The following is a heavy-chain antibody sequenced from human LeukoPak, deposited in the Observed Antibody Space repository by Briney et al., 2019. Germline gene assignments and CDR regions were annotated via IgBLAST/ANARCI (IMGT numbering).Heavy chain of an antibody. CDR2: MWNDGSRK. V-gene: IGHV3-33*01. CDR3: ARSAYGDYEGHDALDM. D-gene: IGHD4-17*01. J-gene: IGHJ3*02. CDR1: ESTLSNHG. Sequence: GGSLRLSCAASESTLSNHGMHWVRQAPGKGLEWVAVMWNDGSRKYYSDSVKGRVAISREDSNSTLYLQMNSLSAEDTAVYYCARSAYGDYEGHDALDMWGQGTMVTVSS.